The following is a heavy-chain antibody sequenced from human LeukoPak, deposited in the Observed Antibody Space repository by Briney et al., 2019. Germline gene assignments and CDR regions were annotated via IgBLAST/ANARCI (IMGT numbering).Heavy chain of an antibody. V-gene: IGHV4-59*11. D-gene: IGHD4-17*01. Sequence: SETLSLTCTVSGGSISPHYWTWIRQTPGKGLEWIGYIFHSGLTNYNSALRSRVTLSVDTARNQLSLKLTSVTAADTAVYYCTREVSTVTFDYWGQGTLVTVSS. CDR1: GGSISPHY. CDR3: TREVSTVTFDY. CDR2: IFHSGLT. J-gene: IGHJ4*02.